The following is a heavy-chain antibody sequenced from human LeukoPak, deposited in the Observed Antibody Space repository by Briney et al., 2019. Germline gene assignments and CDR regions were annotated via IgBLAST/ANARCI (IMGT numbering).Heavy chain of an antibody. D-gene: IGHD3-10*01. CDR3: ARVARYYGSGSFFRYYYYMDV. CDR1: GGSISSYY. J-gene: IGHJ6*03. V-gene: IGHV4-4*07. Sequence: SETLSLTCTVSGGSISSYYWSWIRQPAGKGLEWIGRIYTSGSTNYNPSLKSRVTMSVDTSKNQFSLKLSSVTAADTAVYYCARVARYYGSGSFFRYYYYMDVWGKGTTVTISS. CDR2: IYTSGST.